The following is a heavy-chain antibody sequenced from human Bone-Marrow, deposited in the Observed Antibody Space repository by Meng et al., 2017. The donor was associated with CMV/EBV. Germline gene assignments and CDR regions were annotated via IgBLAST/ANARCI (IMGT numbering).Heavy chain of an antibody. V-gene: IGHV1-2*02. CDR3: ARHTPLGELLFLYFDY. D-gene: IGHD3-10*01. Sequence: ASVKVSCKASGYTFTGYYMHWVRQAPGQGLEWMGWINPNSGGTNYAQKFQGRVTMTRDTSISTAYMELSRLRSDDTAGYYCARHTPLGELLFLYFDYWGQGTLVTVSS. CDR2: INPNSGGT. J-gene: IGHJ4*02. CDR1: GYTFTGYY.